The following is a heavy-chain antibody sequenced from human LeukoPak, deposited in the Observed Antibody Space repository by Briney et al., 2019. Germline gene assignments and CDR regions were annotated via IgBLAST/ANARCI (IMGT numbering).Heavy chain of an antibody. Sequence: GGSLRLSCAASGFTFDDYAMHWVRQAPGKGLEWVSGISWNSGSIGYADSVKGRFTISRDNAKNSLYLRMNSLRAEDTALYYCAKGPNYDFWSGIDYWGQGTLVTVSS. CDR1: GFTFDDYA. CDR3: AKGPNYDFWSGIDY. J-gene: IGHJ4*02. D-gene: IGHD3-3*01. CDR2: ISWNSGSI. V-gene: IGHV3-9*01.